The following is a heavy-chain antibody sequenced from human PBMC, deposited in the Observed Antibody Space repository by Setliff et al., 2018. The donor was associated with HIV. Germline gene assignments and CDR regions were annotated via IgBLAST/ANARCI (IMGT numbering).Heavy chain of an antibody. D-gene: IGHD6-13*01. CDR2: IKQDGSEK. J-gene: IGHJ4*02. Sequence: CAASGFTFSSYWMSWVRQAPGKGLEWVANIKQDGSEKYYVDSVKGRFTISRDNAKNSLYLQMNSLRVEDTAVYYCATPRGLYSSSGWGQGTLVTVSS. CDR3: ATPRGLYSSSG. CDR1: GFTFSSYW. V-gene: IGHV3-7*03.